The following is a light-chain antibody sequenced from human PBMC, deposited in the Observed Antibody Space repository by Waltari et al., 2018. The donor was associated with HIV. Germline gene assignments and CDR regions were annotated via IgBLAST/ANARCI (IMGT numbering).Light chain of an antibody. Sequence: DIVLTQSPDSLTVSLGEGASISCMSSQTLFYSPDNKNHLAWYQQKSGQSPKLLVSRASVRQPGVADRFSGSGSGTNFTLTINSVQAEDVAIYFCQQSYATPLTFGPGTRVDI. J-gene: IGKJ3*01. V-gene: IGKV4-1*01. CDR3: QQSYATPLT. CDR2: RAS. CDR1: QTLFYSPDNKNH.